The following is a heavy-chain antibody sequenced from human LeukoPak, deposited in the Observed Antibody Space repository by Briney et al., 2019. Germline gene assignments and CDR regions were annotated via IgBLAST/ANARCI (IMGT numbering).Heavy chain of an antibody. D-gene: IGHD5-18*01. CDR3: ARTHVNNTAMVP. J-gene: IGHJ5*02. Sequence: GASVKVSCKASGYTFTNYYMHWVRQAPGQGLEWMGIINPSGGSTSYAQKFQGRVTMTRDTSTSTVYMELSSLRSEDTAVYYCARTHVNNTAMVPWGQGTLVTVSS. V-gene: IGHV1-46*01. CDR1: GYTFTNYY. CDR2: INPSGGST.